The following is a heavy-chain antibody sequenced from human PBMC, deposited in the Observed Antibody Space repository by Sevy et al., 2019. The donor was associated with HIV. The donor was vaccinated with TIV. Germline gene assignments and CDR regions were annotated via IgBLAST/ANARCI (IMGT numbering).Heavy chain of an antibody. V-gene: IGHV4-39*01. CDR1: GGSISSSGSY. Sequence: SETLSLTCTVSGGSISSSGSYWGWIRQPPGKGLEWIGSMYYSGSTYHSPSLKTRITISVDTSKNQFSLRLSSVIAADTAVYYCARHREYVTMVRGIDQWGQGTLVTVSS. CDR3: ARHREYVTMVRGIDQ. CDR2: MYYSGST. J-gene: IGHJ4*02. D-gene: IGHD3-10*01.